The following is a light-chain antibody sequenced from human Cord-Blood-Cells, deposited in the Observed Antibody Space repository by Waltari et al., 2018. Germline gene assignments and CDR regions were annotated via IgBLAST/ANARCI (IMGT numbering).Light chain of an antibody. CDR2: DVS. Sequence: QSALTQPASVSGSPGQSITIYCTGTSSDGGGYNYVSWYQHHPGKAPKLMIYDVSNRSSGVSNRFSGSKSGNTASLTISGLQAEDEADYYCSSYTSSSTVFGGGTKLTVL. V-gene: IGLV2-14*03. CDR1: SSDGGGYNY. J-gene: IGLJ2*01. CDR3: SSYTSSSTV.